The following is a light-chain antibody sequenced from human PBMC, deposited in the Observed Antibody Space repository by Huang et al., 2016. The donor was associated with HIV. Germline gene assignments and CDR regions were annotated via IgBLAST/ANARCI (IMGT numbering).Light chain of an antibody. J-gene: IGKJ2*03. Sequence: IVLTQSPDTLSLSPGERATLSCRASQTVTNNYLAWYQQRPGQAPRLLIYGASTRATGSPARCSGGGSGTDFTLTISRLEPKDFVVYYCQQFGSSPPYSFGQGTKLEIK. CDR2: GAS. CDR1: QTVTNNY. V-gene: IGKV3-20*01. CDR3: QQFGSSPPYS.